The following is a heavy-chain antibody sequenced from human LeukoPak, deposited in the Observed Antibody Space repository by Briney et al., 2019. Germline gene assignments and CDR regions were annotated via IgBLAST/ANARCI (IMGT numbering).Heavy chain of an antibody. CDR1: GFTFSSFA. Sequence: GGSLRLSCAASGFTFSSFAMSWVRQAPGKGLEWVSVISGSGGNTYYADSVKGRFTISRDNSKNTLYLQMNSLRAEDTAVYYCAKGRARIAAAPDYWGQGTLVTVSS. D-gene: IGHD6-13*01. CDR2: ISGSGGNT. J-gene: IGHJ4*02. V-gene: IGHV3-23*01. CDR3: AKGRARIAAAPDY.